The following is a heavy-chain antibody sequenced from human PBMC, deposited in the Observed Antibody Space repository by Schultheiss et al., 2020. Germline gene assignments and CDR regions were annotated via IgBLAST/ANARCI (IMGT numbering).Heavy chain of an antibody. D-gene: IGHD2-15*01. CDR3: ARSLLPPNWFDP. CDR2: MNPNSGNT. V-gene: IGHV1-8*02. Sequence: ASVKVSCKASGGTFSSYAISWVRQAPGQGLEWMGWMNPNSGNTGYAQKFQGRVTMTRNTSISTAYMELSSLRSEDTAVYYCARSLLPPNWFDPWGQGTLVTVSS. CDR1: GGTFSSYA. J-gene: IGHJ5*02.